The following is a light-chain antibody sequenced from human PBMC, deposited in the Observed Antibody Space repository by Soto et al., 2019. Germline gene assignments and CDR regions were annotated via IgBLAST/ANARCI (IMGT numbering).Light chain of an antibody. J-gene: IGKJ1*01. CDR1: QSVSSN. CDR2: GAS. CDR3: QQYNNWPRT. Sequence: EIVMTQYPATLPLSPGARATLSCRASQSVSSNLAWYQQKPGQAPRLLIYGASTRATGIPARFSGSGSGTEFTLTISSLQSEDFAVYYCQQYNNWPRTFGQGTKVDI. V-gene: IGKV3-15*01.